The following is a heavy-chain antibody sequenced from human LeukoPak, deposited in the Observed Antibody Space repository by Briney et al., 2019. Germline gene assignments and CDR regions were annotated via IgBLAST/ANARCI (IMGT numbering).Heavy chain of an antibody. J-gene: IGHJ3*02. D-gene: IGHD3-3*01. CDR3: AREKKTEWTTGAFDM. V-gene: IGHV3-11*01. CDR1: GFTFSSYA. Sequence: GSLRLSCAASGFTFSSYAMSWIRQAPETGLEWLSYTSPSGGTIYYTDSVKGRFTMSRDNAQNALYLEMNSLRAEDTAVYYCAREKKTEWTTGAFDMWGQGTMVIVSS. CDR2: TSPSGGTI.